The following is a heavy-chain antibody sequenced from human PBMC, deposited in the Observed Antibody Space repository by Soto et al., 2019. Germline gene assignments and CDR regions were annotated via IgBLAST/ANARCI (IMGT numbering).Heavy chain of an antibody. CDR2: ISYDGNNK. CDR3: AKAVYRNYYYNGMDV. J-gene: IGHJ6*02. D-gene: IGHD1-20*01. Sequence: GGSLRLSCAASGFTFSSYGMHWVRQAPGKGLEWVTIISYDGNNKYYADSVKGRFTISRDNSNNTLFMQMNSLRAEDTAVYYCAKAVYRNYYYNGMDVWGQGTTVTVSS. V-gene: IGHV3-30*18. CDR1: GFTFSSYG.